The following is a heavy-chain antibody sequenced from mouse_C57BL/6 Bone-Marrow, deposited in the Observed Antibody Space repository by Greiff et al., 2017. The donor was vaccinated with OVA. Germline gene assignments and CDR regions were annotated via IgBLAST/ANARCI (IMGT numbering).Heavy chain of an antibody. CDR1: GFNIKDDY. Sequence: VQLQQSGAELVRPGASVKLSCTASGFNIKDDYMHWVKQRPEQGLEWIGWIDPENGDTEYASKFQGKATITADTSSNTAYLQLSSLTSEDTAVYYCTTIDGYRYFDYWGQGTTLTVSS. CDR3: TTIDGYRYFDY. D-gene: IGHD2-3*01. CDR2: IDPENGDT. V-gene: IGHV14-4*01. J-gene: IGHJ2*01.